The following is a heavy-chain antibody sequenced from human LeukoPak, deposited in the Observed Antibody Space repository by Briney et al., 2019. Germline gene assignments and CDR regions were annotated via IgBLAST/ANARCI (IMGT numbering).Heavy chain of an antibody. J-gene: IGHJ3*02. CDR3: ARPDTVAGYAFDI. V-gene: IGHV4-34*12. CDR2: IVHSGST. Sequence: PSETLSLTCGVYGGSFSGYYWSWIRQPPGKGLEWIGEIVHSGSTNYNPSLKSRVTISVDTSKNQFSLKLTSVTAADTAVYYCARPDTVAGYAFDIWGQGTMVTVSS. D-gene: IGHD6-19*01. CDR1: GGSFSGYY.